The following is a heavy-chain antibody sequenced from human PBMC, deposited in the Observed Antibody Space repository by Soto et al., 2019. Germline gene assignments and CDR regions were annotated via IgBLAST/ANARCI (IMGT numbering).Heavy chain of an antibody. J-gene: IGHJ6*02. V-gene: IGHV3-30*03. CDR3: ARSRDGYSFYFYYGMDG. CDR1: GFIFTSYG. Sequence: GGSLRLSCAASGFIFTSYGMHWVRQAPGKGLEWMALILHDGSAEHYADSVKGRFTISRDNSKNTLYLQMNSLTAEDTAVYYCARSRDGYSFYFYYGMDGWGQGTTGTGSS. D-gene: IGHD4-4*01. CDR2: ILHDGSAE.